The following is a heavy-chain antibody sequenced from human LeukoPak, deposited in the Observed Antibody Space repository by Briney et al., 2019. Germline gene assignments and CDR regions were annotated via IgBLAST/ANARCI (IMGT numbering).Heavy chain of an antibody. V-gene: IGHV3-11*01. Sequence: GGSLRLSCAASGFTFSDYYMSWIRQAPGKGLEWVSYISSSGSTIYYADSVKGRFTISRDNSKNTLYLQMNSLRAEDTAVYYCAIGYGSGRPGNWFDPWGQGTLVTVSS. D-gene: IGHD3-10*01. CDR2: ISSSGSTI. CDR1: GFTFSDYY. CDR3: AIGYGSGRPGNWFDP. J-gene: IGHJ5*02.